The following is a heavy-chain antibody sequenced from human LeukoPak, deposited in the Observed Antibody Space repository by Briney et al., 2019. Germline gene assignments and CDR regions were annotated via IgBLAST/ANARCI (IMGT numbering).Heavy chain of an antibody. Sequence: SETLSLTCTVSGGSISSGGYSWSWIRQHPGKGLEWIGYIYYGGSTYYNPSLKSRVTISVDTSKNQFSLKLSSVTAADTAVYYCARVPVKADAFDIWGQGTMVTVSS. CDR3: ARVPVKADAFDI. J-gene: IGHJ3*02. V-gene: IGHV4-31*03. CDR2: IYYGGST. CDR1: GGSISSGGYS.